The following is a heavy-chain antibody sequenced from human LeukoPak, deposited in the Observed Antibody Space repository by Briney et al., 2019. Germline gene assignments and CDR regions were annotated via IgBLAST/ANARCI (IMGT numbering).Heavy chain of an antibody. CDR1: GGTFSSYA. CDR3: AREAAMGYYYYMDV. Sequence: ASVKVSCKASGGTFSSYAISWVRQAPGQGLEWMGRIIPIFGTANYAQEFQGRVTITTDEPTSTAYMELSSLRSEDTAVYYCAREAAMGYYYYMDVWGKGTTVTVSS. V-gene: IGHV1-69*05. CDR2: IIPIFGTA. D-gene: IGHD6-25*01. J-gene: IGHJ6*03.